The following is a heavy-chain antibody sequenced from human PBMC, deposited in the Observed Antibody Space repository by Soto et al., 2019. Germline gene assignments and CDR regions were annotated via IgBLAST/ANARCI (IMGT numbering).Heavy chain of an antibody. D-gene: IGHD6-19*01. J-gene: IGHJ4*02. V-gene: IGHV3-23*01. CDR2: ISGSGGST. CDR1: GFTFSSYA. CDR3: ARRSSGWYFDY. Sequence: EVPLLESGGGLVQPGGSLRLSCAASGFTFSSYAMNWFRQAPGKGLEWVSVISGSGGSTYYADSVKGRFTISRDNSKNTLYLQMNSLRAEDTAVYYCARRSSGWYFDYWGQGTLVTVSS.